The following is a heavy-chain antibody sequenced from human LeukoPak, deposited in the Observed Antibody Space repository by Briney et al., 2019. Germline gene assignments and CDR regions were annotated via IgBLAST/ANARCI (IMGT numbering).Heavy chain of an antibody. V-gene: IGHV5-51*01. CDR3: ARRPYYDSSGFYSTFDY. D-gene: IGHD3-22*01. CDR1: GYSFTSYW. J-gene: IGHJ4*02. CDR2: IYPGDSDT. Sequence: GESLKISCKGSGYSFTSYWIGWVRQMPGKGLEWMGIIYPGDSDTRYSPSFQGQVTISADKSITTAYLQRSSLEASDTAMYYCARRPYYDSSGFYSTFDYWGQGTLVTVSS.